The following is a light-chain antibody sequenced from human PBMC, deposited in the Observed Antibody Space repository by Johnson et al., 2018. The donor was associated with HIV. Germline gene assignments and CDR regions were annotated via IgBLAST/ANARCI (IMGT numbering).Light chain of an antibody. J-gene: IGLJ1*01. V-gene: IGLV1-51*01. Sequence: QSVLTQPPSVSAAPGQKVTISCSGSSSNIGNNYVSWYQQLPGTAPKLLIYDNNKRPSGIPDRFSGSKSGTSATLGITGLQTGDEDDYYCATGDSSLSAHYVLGTAPKFTVL. CDR1: SSNIGNNY. CDR3: ATGDSSLSAHYV. CDR2: DNN.